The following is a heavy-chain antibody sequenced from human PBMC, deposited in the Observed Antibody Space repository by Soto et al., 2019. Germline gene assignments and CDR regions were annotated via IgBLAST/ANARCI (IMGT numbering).Heavy chain of an antibody. Sequence: GESLKISGKRSGYRFTRYWIGWVRQMPGKGLECMGIIYPGDSDTRYSPSFQGQVTISADKSISTAYLQWSSLKASDTAMYYCARLACSSTSCYSYYYYYMDVWGKGTTVTVSS. CDR3: ARLACSSTSCYSYYYYYMDV. J-gene: IGHJ6*03. CDR1: GYRFTRYW. V-gene: IGHV5-51*01. D-gene: IGHD2-2*01. CDR2: IYPGDSDT.